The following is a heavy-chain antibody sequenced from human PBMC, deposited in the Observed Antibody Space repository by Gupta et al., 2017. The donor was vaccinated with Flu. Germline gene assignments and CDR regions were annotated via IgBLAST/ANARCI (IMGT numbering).Heavy chain of an antibody. J-gene: IGHJ4*02. V-gene: IGHV1-69*01. CDR3: ARKGGGHCSGGTCYSFDY. D-gene: IGHD2-15*01. Sequence: GQGLEWMGGIIPVFGPTKYAQKFQGRVTITADESTKTAYLELSSLRSEETAVYYCARKGGGHCSGGTCYSFDYWGQGTLVTVSS. CDR2: IIPVFGPT.